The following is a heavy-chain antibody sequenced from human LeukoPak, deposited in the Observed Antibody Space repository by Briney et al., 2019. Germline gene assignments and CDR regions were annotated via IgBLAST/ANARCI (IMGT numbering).Heavy chain of an antibody. V-gene: IGHV1-2*02. CDR1: GYTFSGYY. J-gene: IGHJ4*02. CDR3: ARALRYDDSSGYYAY. D-gene: IGHD3-22*01. CDR2: INPNSGAT. Sequence: VAPVKVSCKSSGYTFSGYYMHWVRQAPGQGLEWMGWINPNSGATNYAQTPQGRVTMTRDTSISIVYMELSRLRTDDTAVYYCARALRYDDSSGYYAYWGQGTLVTVSS.